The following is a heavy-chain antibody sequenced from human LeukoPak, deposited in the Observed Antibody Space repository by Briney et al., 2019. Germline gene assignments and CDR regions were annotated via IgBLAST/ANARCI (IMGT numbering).Heavy chain of an antibody. CDR3: AKEGLDYDSSGYYYLLYYFDY. J-gene: IGHJ4*02. CDR1: GFTFSSYA. CDR2: ISGSGGST. V-gene: IGHV3-23*01. D-gene: IGHD3-22*01. Sequence: TGGSLRLSCAASGFTFSSYAMSWVRQAPGKGLEWVSAISGSGGSTYYADSVKGRFTISRDNSKNTLYLQMNSLRAEDTAVYYCAKEGLDYDSSGYYYLLYYFDYWGQGTLVTVSS.